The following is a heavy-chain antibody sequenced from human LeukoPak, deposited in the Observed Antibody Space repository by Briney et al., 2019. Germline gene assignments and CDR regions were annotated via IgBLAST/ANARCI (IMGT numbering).Heavy chain of an antibody. CDR1: GYTFTSYG. J-gene: IGHJ6*02. CDR2: ISAYNGNT. Sequence: ASVKVSCKASGYTFTSYGISWVRQAPGQGLEWMGWISAYNGNTNYAQKLQGRVTMTTDTSTSTAYMELRSLRSDDTAVYYCARGSRDDYYDFWSGYYRYYYYYGMDVWGQGTTVTVSS. V-gene: IGHV1-18*01. D-gene: IGHD3-3*01. CDR3: ARGSRDDYYDFWSGYYRYYYYYGMDV.